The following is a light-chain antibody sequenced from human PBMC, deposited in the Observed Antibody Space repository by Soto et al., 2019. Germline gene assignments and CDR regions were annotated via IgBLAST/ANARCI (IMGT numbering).Light chain of an antibody. CDR1: GSDIGAYNY. V-gene: IGLV2-8*01. J-gene: IGLJ1*01. CDR3: KSYAGSNTYV. CDR2: EVN. Sequence: QSALTQPPSASGSPGQSVTISCTGTGSDIGAYNYVSWYRQYPGKAPKLVIFEVNKRPSGVPDRFSGSKSGNTASLTVSGLQAADEADYFCKSYAGSNTYVFGSGTKLTVL.